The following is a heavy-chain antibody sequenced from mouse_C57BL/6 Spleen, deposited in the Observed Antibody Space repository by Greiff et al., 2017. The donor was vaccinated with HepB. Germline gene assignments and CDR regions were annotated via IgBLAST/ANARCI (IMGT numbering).Heavy chain of an antibody. D-gene: IGHD1-1*01. J-gene: IGHJ2*01. CDR1: SYTFTSYW. Sequence: QVQLQQPGAELVKPGASVKLSCKASSYTFTSYWMHWVKQRPGQGLEWIGMIHPNSGSTNYNEKFKSKATLTVDKSSSTAYMQLSSLTSEDSAVYYCAKVLHYYGSSYCFDYWGQGTTLTVSS. CDR2: IHPNSGST. CDR3: AKVLHYYGSSYCFDY. V-gene: IGHV1-64*01.